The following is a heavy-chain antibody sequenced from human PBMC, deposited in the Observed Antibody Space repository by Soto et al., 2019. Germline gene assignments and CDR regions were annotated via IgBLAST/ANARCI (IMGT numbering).Heavy chain of an antibody. V-gene: IGHV3-23*01. Sequence: GGSLRLSCKASGFMFNNSAMTWVRQAPGQGLQWVASVSDNGGSRGGTYYADSVKGRFTISRDNSKNTLYLQLDSLTGADTAVYYCARAKAVVIAALDIWGQGTMVTVSS. CDR1: GFMFNNSA. D-gene: IGHD2-21*01. CDR2: VSDNGGSRGGT. J-gene: IGHJ3*02. CDR3: ARAKAVVIAALDI.